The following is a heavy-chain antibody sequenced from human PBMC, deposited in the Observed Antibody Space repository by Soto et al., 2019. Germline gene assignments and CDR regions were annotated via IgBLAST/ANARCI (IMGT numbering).Heavy chain of an antibody. D-gene: IGHD6-19*01. Sequence: QLQLQESGPGLVKPSETLSLTCTVSGGSISSSSYYWGWIRQPPGKGLEWIGSIYYSGSTYYNPSLKSRVTISVDTSKNQFSLKLSSVTAADTAVYYCARQASQQWLVLYWFDPWGQGTLVTVSS. V-gene: IGHV4-39*01. CDR2: IYYSGST. J-gene: IGHJ5*02. CDR1: GGSISSSSYY. CDR3: ARQASQQWLVLYWFDP.